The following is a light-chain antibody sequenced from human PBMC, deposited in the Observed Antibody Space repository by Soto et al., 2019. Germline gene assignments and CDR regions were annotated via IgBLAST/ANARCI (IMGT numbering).Light chain of an antibody. V-gene: IGKV4-1*01. J-gene: IGKJ4*01. CDR2: SAS. CDR1: QSVLYSSNNKNY. Sequence: DIVMTQSPDSLAVSLGERATINCKSSQSVLYSSNNKNYLAWYQQKPGQPPKLLIYSASTRESGGPDRFSGSGSGTDFTLTISSLQAEDVAVYYCQQYYSTPHTFGGGTKVEIK. CDR3: QQYYSTPHT.